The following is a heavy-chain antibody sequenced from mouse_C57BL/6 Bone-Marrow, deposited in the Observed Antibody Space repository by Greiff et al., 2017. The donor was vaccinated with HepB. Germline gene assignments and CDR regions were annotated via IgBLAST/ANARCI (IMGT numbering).Heavy chain of an antibody. CDR2: IDPEDGET. D-gene: IGHD2-1*01. Sequence: EVMLVESGAELVKPGASVKLSCTASGFNIKDYYMHWVKQRTEQGLEWIGRIDPEDGETKYASKFQGKATITADTSSNTAYLQLSNLTSEDTAVYYCARGGNYWFAYWGQGTLVTVSA. CDR3: ARGGNYWFAY. V-gene: IGHV14-2*01. CDR1: GFNIKDYY. J-gene: IGHJ3*01.